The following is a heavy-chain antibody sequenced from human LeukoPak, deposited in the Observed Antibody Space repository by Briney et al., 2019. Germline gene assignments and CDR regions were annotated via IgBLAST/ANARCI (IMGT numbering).Heavy chain of an antibody. CDR1: GFTVSSNY. CDR2: INQDGSEK. Sequence: GGSLRLSCAASGFTVSSNYMNWVRQAPGKGLEWVANINQDGSEKYYVDSVVGRFTISRDNAKNSLYLHIDSLRAEDTAVFYCARGYATAFDSWGQGALVTVSS. V-gene: IGHV3-7*01. CDR3: ARGYATAFDS. J-gene: IGHJ4*02. D-gene: IGHD2-2*01.